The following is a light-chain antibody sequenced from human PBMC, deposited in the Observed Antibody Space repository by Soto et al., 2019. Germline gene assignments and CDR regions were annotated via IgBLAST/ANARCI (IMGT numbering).Light chain of an antibody. J-gene: IGKJ4*01. CDR2: DAS. CDR3: QQYCSTPLT. V-gene: IGKV3-20*01. Sequence: EIVLTQSPGTLSLSPGERATLSCRASQSVGNNNLAWYQQKPGQSPRFLIYDASSRATGIPDRFSGSGSGTDFTLTISRLEPEDFAVYYCQQYCSTPLTCGGGTKVEI. CDR1: QSVGNNN.